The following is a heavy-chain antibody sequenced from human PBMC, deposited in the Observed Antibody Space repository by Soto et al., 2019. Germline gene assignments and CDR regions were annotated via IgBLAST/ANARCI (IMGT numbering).Heavy chain of an antibody. Sequence: SVKVSCKXSGFTFTSSAFQWVRQARGQRLEWIGWIAVGSGYTNYAQRFQDRVTLTRDMSTATTYMELSRLTSEDTAIYYCAADATAWQQMVPSDYWGQGTLVTVSS. V-gene: IGHV1-58*01. J-gene: IGHJ4*02. CDR2: IAVGSGYT. D-gene: IGHD2-8*01. CDR3: AADATAWQQMVPSDY. CDR1: GFTFTSSA.